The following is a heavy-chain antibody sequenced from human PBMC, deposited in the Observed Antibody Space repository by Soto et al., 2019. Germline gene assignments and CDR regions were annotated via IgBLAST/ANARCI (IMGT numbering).Heavy chain of an antibody. CDR3: AKDESSGYFYFDE. J-gene: IGHJ4*02. D-gene: IGHD3-22*01. V-gene: IGHV3-23*01. Sequence: GVLRLSSGAAGFRLISYAMRQVRLAPGKGLEWVSVVSDSGGSTYYADSVKGRFTISRDNSKDTLSLQTNSLGAEDTAVYYWAKDESSGYFYFDEWGQGTLVTVSS. CDR2: VSDSGGST. CDR1: GFRLISYA.